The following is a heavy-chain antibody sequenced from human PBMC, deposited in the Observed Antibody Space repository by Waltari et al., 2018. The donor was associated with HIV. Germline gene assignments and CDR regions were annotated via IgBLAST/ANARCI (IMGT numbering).Heavy chain of an antibody. V-gene: IGHV3-23*01. Sequence: EVQLLESGGGLVQPGGSLRLSCAASGFTFSSYAMSWVRQAPGEGLGLVSAISGSGGSTDYADSVKGRFTISRDNSKNTLYLQMNSLRAEDTAVYYCAKGHYDFWSGSYYYGMDVWGQGTTVTVSS. CDR1: GFTFSSYA. CDR2: ISGSGGST. D-gene: IGHD3-3*01. J-gene: IGHJ6*02. CDR3: AKGHYDFWSGSYYYGMDV.